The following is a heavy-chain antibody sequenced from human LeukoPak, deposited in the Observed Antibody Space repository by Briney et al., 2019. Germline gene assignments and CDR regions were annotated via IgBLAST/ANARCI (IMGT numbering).Heavy chain of an antibody. V-gene: IGHV4-39*01. CDR1: GGSISSSSYY. D-gene: IGHD1-26*01. CDR2: IYYSGST. J-gene: IGHJ4*02. CDR3: ARSLWYSGYM. Sequence: SETLSLTCTVPGGSISSSSYYWGWIRQPPGKGLEWIGSIYYSGSTYYNPSPKSRVTISVDTSKNQFSLKPSSVTAADTAVYYCARSLWYSGYMWGQGTLVTVSS.